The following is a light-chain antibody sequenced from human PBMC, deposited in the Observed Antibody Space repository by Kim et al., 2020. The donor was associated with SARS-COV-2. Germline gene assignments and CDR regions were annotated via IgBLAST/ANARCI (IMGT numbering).Light chain of an antibody. CDR2: QDN. V-gene: IGLV3-1*01. CDR1: KLGDKY. J-gene: IGLJ2*01. Sequence: SYELTQPPSVSVSPGQTATITCSGDKLGDKYACWYQQRPGQSPVLVIFQDNKRPSVIPERFSGSNSGNTATLTISGTQAVDEAVYYCQAWDSSTVVFGGGTQLAVL. CDR3: QAWDSSTVV.